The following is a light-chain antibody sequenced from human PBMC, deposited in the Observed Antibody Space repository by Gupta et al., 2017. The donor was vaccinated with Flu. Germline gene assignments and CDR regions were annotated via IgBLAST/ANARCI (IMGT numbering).Light chain of an antibody. CDR3: QMWDSRTDHRT. Sequence: GGTNIGSYRVHWYQQKPGQAPVLVVYDDSGRPSGIPERFSGSNSGNTATLTISRVEVGDEADYYCQMWDSRTDHRTFGGGTKLAVL. J-gene: IGLJ2*01. V-gene: IGLV3-21*02. CDR2: DDS. CDR1: NIGSYR.